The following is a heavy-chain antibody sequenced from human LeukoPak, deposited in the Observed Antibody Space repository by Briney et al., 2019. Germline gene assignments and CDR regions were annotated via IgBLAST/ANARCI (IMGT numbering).Heavy chain of an antibody. V-gene: IGHV1-69*01. D-gene: IGHD3-10*01. Sequence: ASVKVSCKASGGTFSSYAISWVRQAPGQGLEWMGGIIPIFGTANYAQKFQGRVTITADESTSTAYMELNSLRAEDTAVYYCAKIGYGSGSSKRYYFDFWGQGTLVTVSS. CDR1: GGTFSSYA. CDR3: AKIGYGSGSSKRYYFDF. J-gene: IGHJ4*02. CDR2: IIPIFGTA.